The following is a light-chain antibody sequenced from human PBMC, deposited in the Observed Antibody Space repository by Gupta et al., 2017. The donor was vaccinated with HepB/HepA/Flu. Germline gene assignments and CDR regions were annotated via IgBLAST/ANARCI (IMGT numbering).Light chain of an antibody. Sequence: QSALTQPASVSGSPGQSITISCTGTSRDVGYNHVSWYQQHPGKAPKRLSLDVSNRPSGVSNRFSGSKSGNTASLTISGLQAGDEADYDCSSYTDTSTLVIFGGGTKVTVI. J-gene: IGLJ2*01. V-gene: IGLV2-14*03. CDR1: SRDVGYNH. CDR3: SSYTDTSTLVI. CDR2: DVS.